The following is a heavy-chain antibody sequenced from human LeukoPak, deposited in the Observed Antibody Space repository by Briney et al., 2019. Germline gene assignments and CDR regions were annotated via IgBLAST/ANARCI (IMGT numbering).Heavy chain of an antibody. Sequence: ETLSLTCAVYGGSFSGYYWSWIRQPPGKGLEWVANIKQDGSEKYYVDSVKGRFTISRDNAKNSLYLQMNSLRAEDTAVYYCARFKVRGVVVDYWGQGTLVTVSS. CDR1: GGSFSGYY. CDR2: IKQDGSEK. J-gene: IGHJ4*02. CDR3: ARFKVRGVVVDY. V-gene: IGHV3-7*01. D-gene: IGHD3-10*01.